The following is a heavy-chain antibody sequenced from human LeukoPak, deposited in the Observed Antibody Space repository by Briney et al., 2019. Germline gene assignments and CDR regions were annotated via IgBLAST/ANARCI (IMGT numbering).Heavy chain of an antibody. D-gene: IGHD5-12*01. CDR1: GGSISSYY. V-gene: IGHV4-59*08. J-gene: IGHJ4*02. Sequence: SETLSLTCTVSGGSISSYYWSWIRQPPGKGLEWIGYILYSGTTNSNPSLKSRVNISLDTSNNQISLKLTSVTAADTAVYFCARMGGYSGYATHWGQGILVNVS. CDR2: ILYSGTT. CDR3: ARMGGYSGYATH.